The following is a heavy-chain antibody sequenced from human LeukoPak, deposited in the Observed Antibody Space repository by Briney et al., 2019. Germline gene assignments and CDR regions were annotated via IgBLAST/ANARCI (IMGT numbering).Heavy chain of an antibody. D-gene: IGHD2-15*01. J-gene: IGHJ5*02. CDR2: ISAYNGNT. CDR3: ARDRRYCSGGSCYSAYNWFDP. V-gene: IGHV1-18*01. Sequence: GASVKVSCKASGYTFTSYDINWVRQAPGQGLEWMGWISAYNGNTNYAQKLQGRVTMTTDTSTSTAYMELRSLRSDDTAVYYCARDRRYCSGGSCYSAYNWFDPWGQGTLVTVSS. CDR1: GYTFTSYD.